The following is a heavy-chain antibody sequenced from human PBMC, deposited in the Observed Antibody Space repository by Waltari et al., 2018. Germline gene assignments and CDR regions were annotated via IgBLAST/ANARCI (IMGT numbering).Heavy chain of an antibody. Sequence: VQLVQSGSELKKSGASVKVSCKASGYILTTYCIKWVRQAPGQGLEWMGWINTNTGNPTYVQGFTGRFVFSLDTSVSTAYLQISSLKAEDSAIYYCARGGGTFSKPQYFDSWGQGTRVTVSS. CDR2: INTNTGNP. CDR3: ARGGGTFSKPQYFDS. D-gene: IGHD1-26*01. V-gene: IGHV7-4-1*02. J-gene: IGHJ4*02. CDR1: GYILTTYC.